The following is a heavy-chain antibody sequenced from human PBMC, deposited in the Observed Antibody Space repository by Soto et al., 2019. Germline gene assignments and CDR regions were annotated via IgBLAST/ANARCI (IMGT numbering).Heavy chain of an antibody. D-gene: IGHD2-15*01. V-gene: IGHV1-18*01. J-gene: IGHJ6*02. CDR2: ISAYNGNT. CDR1: GHTFTSYV. Sequence: ASVKVSCKASGHTFTSYVISWVRQAPGQGLEWMGWISAYNGNTNYAQKLQGRVTMTTDTSTSTAYMDLRSLRSDDTAVYYCASSYLEGGSSFWRWHDYYYGMDVWGQGSSVTVSS. CDR3: ASSYLEGGSSFWRWHDYYYGMDV.